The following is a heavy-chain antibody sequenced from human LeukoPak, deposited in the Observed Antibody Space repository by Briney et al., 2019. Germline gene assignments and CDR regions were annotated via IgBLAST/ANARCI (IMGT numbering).Heavy chain of an antibody. V-gene: IGHV4-39*07. Sequence: SETLSLTCTVSGASISSTTYYWGWIRQPPGKGLEWIGSIHYSGRTYYNPSLESRITISIDTSKNQFSLKLSSVTAADTALYYCARGKPGYFDYWGQGTLVTVSS. CDR2: IHYSGRT. CDR1: GASISSTTYY. J-gene: IGHJ4*02. CDR3: ARGKPGYFDY.